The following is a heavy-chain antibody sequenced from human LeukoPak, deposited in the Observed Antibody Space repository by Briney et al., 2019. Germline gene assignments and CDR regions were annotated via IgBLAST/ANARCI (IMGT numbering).Heavy chain of an antibody. V-gene: IGHV4-59*01. CDR1: GGSISSYY. J-gene: IGHJ3*02. CDR2: IYYSGST. D-gene: IGHD4-11*01. Sequence: SETLSLTCTVSGGSISSYYWSWIRQPPGKGLEWIGYIYYSGSTNYNPSLKSRVTISVDTSKNQFSLKLSSVTAADTAVYYCAREGIRRYSSYVADAFDIWGQGTMVTVSS. CDR3: AREGIRRYSSYVADAFDI.